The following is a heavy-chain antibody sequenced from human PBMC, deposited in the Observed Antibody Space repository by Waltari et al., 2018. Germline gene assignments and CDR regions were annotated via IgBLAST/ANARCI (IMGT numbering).Heavy chain of an antibody. CDR1: GFTVSSNY. V-gene: IGHV3-66*02. CDR3: SYGRFEY. Sequence: EVQLVESGGGLVQPGGSLRLSCAGSGFTVSSNYMNWVRQTPGKGLEWVSITHSGGSTYSADAVKGRFTISRDNSKNTLHLQMNSLRAEDTAVYFCSYGRFEYWGQGTLVTVSS. D-gene: IGHD5-18*01. J-gene: IGHJ4*02. CDR2: THSGGST.